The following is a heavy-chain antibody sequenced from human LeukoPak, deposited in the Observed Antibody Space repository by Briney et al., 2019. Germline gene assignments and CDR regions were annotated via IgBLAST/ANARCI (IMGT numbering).Heavy chain of an antibody. CDR1: GGTFSSYA. CDR2: IIPIFGTA. Sequence: SVKVSCKASGGTFSSYAISWVRQAPGQGLEWMGGIIPIFGTANYAQKFQGRVTITADESTSTAYMELSSLRSEDTAVYYCASHDSSGYYRDYWGQGTLVTVPS. V-gene: IGHV1-69*13. D-gene: IGHD3-22*01. J-gene: IGHJ4*02. CDR3: ASHDSSGYYRDY.